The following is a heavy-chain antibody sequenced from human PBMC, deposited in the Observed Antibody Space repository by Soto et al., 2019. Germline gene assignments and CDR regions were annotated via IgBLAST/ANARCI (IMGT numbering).Heavy chain of an antibody. CDR3: ARDFGGSYWFAFDI. J-gene: IGHJ3*02. D-gene: IGHD1-26*01. CDR1: GGTFSSYA. V-gene: IGHV1-69*13. CDR2: IIPIFGTA. Sequence: GASVKVSCKASGGTFSSYAISWVRQAPGQGLEWMGGIIPIFGTANYAQKFQGRVTITADESTSTAYMELSSLRSEDTAVYYCARDFGGSYWFAFDIWGQGTMVTVSS.